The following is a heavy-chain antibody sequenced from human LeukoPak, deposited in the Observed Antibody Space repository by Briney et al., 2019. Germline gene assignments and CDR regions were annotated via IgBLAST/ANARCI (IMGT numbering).Heavy chain of an antibody. Sequence: GGSLRLSCAASRFTFSTYAMSWVRQAPGKGLEWVSTFSGSGGRTYYADSVKSRFTISRDNSKNTLYLQMNSLRAEDTAVYYCAKVTSSSYYFDYWGQGVPVNVSS. CDR3: AKVTSSSYYFDY. V-gene: IGHV3-23*01. D-gene: IGHD6-6*01. CDR2: FSGSGGRT. CDR1: RFTFSTYA. J-gene: IGHJ4*02.